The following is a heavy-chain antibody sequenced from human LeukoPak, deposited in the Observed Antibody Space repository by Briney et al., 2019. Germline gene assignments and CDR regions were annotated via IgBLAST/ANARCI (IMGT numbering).Heavy chain of an antibody. CDR2: IRFDGSNR. CDR3: AKGGYYFDY. J-gene: IGHJ4*02. CDR1: GLTFSTFG. V-gene: IGHV3-30*02. Sequence: GGSLRLSCAASGLTFSTFGMHWVRQAPGKGLEWVAFIRFDGSNRYYAESLKGRFTISRDNSKNTLYLQMNSLRAEDTAIYFCAKGGYYFDYWGQGALVIDSS.